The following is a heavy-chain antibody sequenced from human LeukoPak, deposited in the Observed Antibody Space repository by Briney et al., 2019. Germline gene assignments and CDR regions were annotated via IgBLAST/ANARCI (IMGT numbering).Heavy chain of an antibody. Sequence: SETLSLTCAVYGGSFSGYYWSWIRQPPGKGLEWIGEINHSGSTNYNPSLKSRVTISVDTSKNQFSLKLSSVTAADTAVYYCARRFTAAADNWFDPWGQGTLVTVSS. CDR1: GGSFSGYY. D-gene: IGHD6-13*01. CDR3: ARRFTAAADNWFDP. J-gene: IGHJ5*02. V-gene: IGHV4-34*01. CDR2: INHSGST.